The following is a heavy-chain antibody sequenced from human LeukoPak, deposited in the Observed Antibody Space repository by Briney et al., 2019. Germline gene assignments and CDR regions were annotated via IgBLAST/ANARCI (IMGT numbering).Heavy chain of an antibody. Sequence: ASVKVSCKTSGYTFTGYYIHWMRQAPGQGLEWMGWINPNSGDTNYARRFQGRVTMTRDTSINTAYMEVSRLRSDDTAVYYCARDGNYYGSGSYTDYWGQGTLVTVSS. CDR2: INPNSGDT. J-gene: IGHJ4*02. D-gene: IGHD3-10*01. CDR3: ARDGNYYGSGSYTDY. CDR1: GYTFTGYY. V-gene: IGHV1-2*02.